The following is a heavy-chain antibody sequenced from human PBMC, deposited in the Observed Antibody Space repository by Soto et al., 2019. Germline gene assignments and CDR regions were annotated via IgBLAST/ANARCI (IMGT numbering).Heavy chain of an antibody. CDR2: IFWDDDK. Sequence: QITLKESGPTLVKPTQTLTLTCTLSGLSLSTSGVGVGWIRQPPGKALEWLALIFWDDDKRYSPFLKSRLTIIKDTSKNQVVLIMTNMDPVDTATYYCARLALTPAFDIWGQGTMVTVSS. CDR3: ARLALTPAFDI. J-gene: IGHJ3*02. CDR1: GLSLSTSGVG. D-gene: IGHD3-9*01. V-gene: IGHV2-5*02.